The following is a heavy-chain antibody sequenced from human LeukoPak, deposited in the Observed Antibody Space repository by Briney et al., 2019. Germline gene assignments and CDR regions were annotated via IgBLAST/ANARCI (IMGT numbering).Heavy chain of an antibody. CDR1: GRSISSYY. D-gene: IGHD2-15*01. CDR2: IYYSGST. V-gene: IGHV4-59*08. CDR3: ARHVAARRCFDY. Sequence: SETLSLTCTVSGRSISSYYWSWIRQPPGKGLEWIGYIYYSGSTNQNPSLKSRVTISVDTSKNQFSLTLSSVTAADTAVYYCARHVAARRCFDYWGQGTLVAVSS. J-gene: IGHJ4*02.